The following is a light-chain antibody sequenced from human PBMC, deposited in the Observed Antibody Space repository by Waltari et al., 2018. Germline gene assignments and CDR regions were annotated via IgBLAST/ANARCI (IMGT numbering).Light chain of an antibody. CDR1: RRHVCFYNY. Sequence: QSALTQPASVSGSPGQSIPIPCYGTRRHVCFYNYVSWYQQHPGKAPKLMIYYVSHRPSGVSDRFSGSKSGNTASLTISGLQAEDEADYSCNSYTGSSSWVFGGGTKVTVL. V-gene: IGLV2-14*01. CDR3: NSYTGSSSWV. J-gene: IGLJ3*02. CDR2: YVS.